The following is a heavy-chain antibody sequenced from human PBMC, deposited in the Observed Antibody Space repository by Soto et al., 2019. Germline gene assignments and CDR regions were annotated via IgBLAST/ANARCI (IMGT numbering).Heavy chain of an antibody. D-gene: IGHD2-15*01. J-gene: IGHJ6*02. CDR2: INHSGST. CDR3: ARDIVVVVAATGGMDV. CDR1: GGSFSGYY. V-gene: IGHV4-34*01. Sequence: QVQLQQWGAGLLKPSETLSLTCAVYGGSFSGYYWSWIRQPPGKGLEWIGEINHSGSTNYNPSLKSRVTISVDTSKNQFSLKLSSVTAADTAVYYCARDIVVVVAATGGMDVWGQGTTVTVSS.